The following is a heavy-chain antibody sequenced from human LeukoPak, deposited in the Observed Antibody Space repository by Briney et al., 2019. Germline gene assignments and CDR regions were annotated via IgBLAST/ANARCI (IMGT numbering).Heavy chain of an antibody. Sequence: GGSLRLSCAASGFTFNTYWMSWVRQAPGKGLEWVANIKRDGTGKYYVDSVKGRFIISRDNPENSLYLQMNSLRAEDTAVYYCARDLTGGDDYFDYWGQGTLVTVSS. J-gene: IGHJ4*02. V-gene: IGHV3-7*01. CDR3: ARDLTGGDDYFDY. CDR1: GFTFNTYW. D-gene: IGHD1-20*01. CDR2: IKRDGTGK.